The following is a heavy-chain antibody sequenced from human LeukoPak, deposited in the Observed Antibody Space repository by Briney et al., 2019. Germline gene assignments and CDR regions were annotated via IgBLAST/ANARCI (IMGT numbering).Heavy chain of an antibody. D-gene: IGHD6-13*01. Sequence: PGESLKISCKGSGYSFTSCWIGWVRQMPGKGLEWMGIIYPGDSDTRYSPSFQGQVTISADKSISTAYLQWSSLKASDTAMYYCARLPLPGQYSSSLYYYYGMDVWGQGTTVTVSS. V-gene: IGHV5-51*01. CDR2: IYPGDSDT. CDR1: GYSFTSCW. CDR3: ARLPLPGQYSSSLYYYYGMDV. J-gene: IGHJ6*02.